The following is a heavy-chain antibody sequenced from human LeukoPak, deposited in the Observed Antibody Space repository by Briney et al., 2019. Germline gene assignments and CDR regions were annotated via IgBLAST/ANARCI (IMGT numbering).Heavy chain of an antibody. CDR3: TRDGKDCGSSSCSADY. V-gene: IGHV3-21*01. CDR1: GFTFSSYT. J-gene: IGHJ4*02. D-gene: IGHD2-2*01. Sequence: GGSLRLSCAASGFTFSSYTMNWVRQAPGKGLEWVSSISVSSSYIYYAGSVKGRFTISRDNAKNSLYLQMNSLRVEDTAVYFCTRDGKDCGSSSCSADYWGQGTLVTVSS. CDR2: ISVSSSYI.